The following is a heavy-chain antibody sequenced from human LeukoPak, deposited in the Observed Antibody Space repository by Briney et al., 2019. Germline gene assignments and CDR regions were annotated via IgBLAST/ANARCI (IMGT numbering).Heavy chain of an antibody. CDR3: ARDMSGTYSFDY. V-gene: IGHV3-64*04. Sequence: GGSLRLSCSASGFTLXWXVMHWVRQAPGKPLEXVSFIHHXGXXXXXXXXXXXXXTVSRDNSKNTLFLDLTSLRTDDTAAHYCARDMSGTYSFDYWGQGTLVTVSS. CDR1: GFTLXWXV. J-gene: IGHJ4*02. D-gene: IGHD1-26*01. CDR2: IHHXGXXX.